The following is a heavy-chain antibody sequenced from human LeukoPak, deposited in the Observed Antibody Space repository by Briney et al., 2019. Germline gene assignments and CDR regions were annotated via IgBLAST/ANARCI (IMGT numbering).Heavy chain of an antibody. CDR1: GDSINNYY. CDR2: IYYRGST. Sequence: SETLSLTCSVSGDSINNYYWSWIRQPPGKGLEWIGYIYYRGSTNYNPSLKSRVTISVDTSKNQFSLKLSSVTAADTAVYYCARRGCQGGSFDYLYHGTLVTVSS. J-gene: IGHJ4*01. CDR3: ARRGCQGGSFDY. V-gene: IGHV4-59*08. D-gene: IGHD2-15*01.